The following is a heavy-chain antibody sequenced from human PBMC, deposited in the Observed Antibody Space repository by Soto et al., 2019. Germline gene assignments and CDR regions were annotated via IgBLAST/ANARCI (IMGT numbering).Heavy chain of an antibody. D-gene: IGHD3-22*01. CDR1: GYTLTELS. CDR3: ATDGQTYYYDSSGYSFDY. CDR2: FDPEDGET. J-gene: IGHJ4*02. Sequence: RASVKVSCKVSGYTLTELSMHWVRQAPGKGLEWMGGFDPEDGETIYAQKFQGRVTMTEDTSTDTAYMELSSLRSEDTAVYYCATDGQTYYYDSSGYSFDYWGQGTLVTVSS. V-gene: IGHV1-24*01.